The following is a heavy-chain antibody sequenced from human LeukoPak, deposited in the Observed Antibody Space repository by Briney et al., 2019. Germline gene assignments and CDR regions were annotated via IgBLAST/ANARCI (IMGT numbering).Heavy chain of an antibody. Sequence: PSETLSLTCTVSGGSISSYYWSWIRQPPGKGLEWIGYIYHSGSTYYNPSLKSRVTISVDTSKNQFSLKLSSVTAADTAVYYCARGATGTTERWFDPWGQGTLVTVSS. CDR1: GGSISSYY. D-gene: IGHD1-7*01. J-gene: IGHJ5*02. CDR3: ARGATGTTERWFDP. CDR2: IYHSGST. V-gene: IGHV4-4*09.